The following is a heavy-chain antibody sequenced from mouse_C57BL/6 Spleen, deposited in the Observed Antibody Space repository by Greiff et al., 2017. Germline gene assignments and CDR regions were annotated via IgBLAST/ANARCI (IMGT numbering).Heavy chain of an antibody. Sequence: EVQLQQSGAELVRPGASVKLSCTASGFNIKDAYMHWVKQRPEQGLEWIGWIDPENGDTEYASKFQGKATITADTSSNTAYLQLSSLTSEDTAVYYCTTPGVADYWGQGTTLTVSS. J-gene: IGHJ2*01. CDR3: TTPGVADY. D-gene: IGHD1-1*02. CDR2: IDPENGDT. CDR1: GFNIKDAY. V-gene: IGHV14-4*01.